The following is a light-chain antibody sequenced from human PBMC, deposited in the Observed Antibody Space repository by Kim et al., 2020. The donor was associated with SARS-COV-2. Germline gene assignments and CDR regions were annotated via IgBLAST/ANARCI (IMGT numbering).Light chain of an antibody. Sequence: SITLTCTRNRWHINYVIAWHQQQPGNGPRYLMKLNSDGSHTNGDGISNRFSGSSSGAERYLIISSLQSEDEGDYYCQTWGTGIWVFGGGTQLTVL. CDR1: RWHINYV. CDR2: LNSDGSH. V-gene: IGLV4-69*01. CDR3: QTWGTGIWV. J-gene: IGLJ3*02.